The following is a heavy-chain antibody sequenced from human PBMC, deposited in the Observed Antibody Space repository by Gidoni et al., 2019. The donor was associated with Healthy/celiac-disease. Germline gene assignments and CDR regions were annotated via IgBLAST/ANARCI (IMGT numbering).Heavy chain of an antibody. CDR3: ARGYYDFWSGYYDAFDI. J-gene: IGHJ3*02. Sequence: QVQLVQSGAEVKKPGASVKVSCKASGYTFTSYAMHWVRQAPGQRLEWMGWINAGNGNTKYSQKFQGRVTITRDTSASTAYMELSSLRSEDTAVYYCARGYYDFWSGYYDAFDIWGQGTMVTVSS. V-gene: IGHV1-3*01. CDR1: GYTFTSYA. CDR2: INAGNGNT. D-gene: IGHD3-3*01.